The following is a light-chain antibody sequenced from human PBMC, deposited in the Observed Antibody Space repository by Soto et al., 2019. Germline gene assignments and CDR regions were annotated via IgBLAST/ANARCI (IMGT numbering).Light chain of an antibody. CDR2: DVS. CDR3: SSYTSRSALI. V-gene: IGLV2-14*01. J-gene: IGLJ1*01. CDR1: SSDVGGYNY. Sequence: QSALTQPASVSGSPGQSITISCTGTSSDVGGYNYVSWYQQHPGKAPKLMIYDVSNRPSGVSNRFSGSKSGNTASLTIARLHAEDEADYYCSSYTSRSALIFGAGTKLTVL.